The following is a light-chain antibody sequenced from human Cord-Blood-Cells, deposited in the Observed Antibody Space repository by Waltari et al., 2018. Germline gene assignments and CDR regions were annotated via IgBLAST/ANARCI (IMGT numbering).Light chain of an antibody. J-gene: IGLJ3*02. CDR1: SSDVGSYNL. CDR2: EGS. Sequence: QSALTQPASVSGSPGQSITISCTGTSSDVGSYNLVSWYQQHPGKAPKLMIYEGSKRPSGVSNRFSGSKSGNTASLTRSGLQAEDEADYYCCSYAGSSTWVFGGGTKLTVL. V-gene: IGLV2-23*01. CDR3: CSYAGSSTWV.